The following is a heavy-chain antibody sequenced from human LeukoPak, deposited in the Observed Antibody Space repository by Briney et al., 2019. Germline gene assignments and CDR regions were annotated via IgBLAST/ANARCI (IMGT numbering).Heavy chain of an antibody. CDR3: ARRAVPGSNYFDY. V-gene: IGHV3-48*02. CDR1: GFTFSAYS. J-gene: IGHJ4*02. CDR2: ISTSSATI. Sequence: GGSLRLSCAASGFTFSAYSMSWVRQTPGKGLKWLSYISTSSATIYYADSVKGRFTISRDNAKNSLYLQMNSLRDEDSAVYYCARRAVPGSNYFDYWGQGTLVTVSS. D-gene: IGHD6-19*01.